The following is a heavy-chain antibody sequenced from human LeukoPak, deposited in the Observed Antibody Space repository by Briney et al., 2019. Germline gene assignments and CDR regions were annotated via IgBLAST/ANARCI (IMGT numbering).Heavy chain of an antibody. V-gene: IGHV3-48*04. CDR1: GFTFSSYS. Sequence: GGSLRLSCAASGFTFSSYSMNWVRQAPGKGLEWVSYISSSSSTIYYADSVKGRFTISRDNAKNSLYLQMNSLRAEDTAVYYCARDRKGYDFWSGYTWGQGTLVTVSS. CDR2: ISSSSSTI. J-gene: IGHJ5*02. CDR3: ARDRKGYDFWSGYT. D-gene: IGHD3-3*01.